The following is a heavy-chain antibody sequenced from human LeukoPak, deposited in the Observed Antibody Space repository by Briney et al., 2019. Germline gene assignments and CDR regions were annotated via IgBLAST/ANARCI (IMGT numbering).Heavy chain of an antibody. CDR3: ARESPNSQRFDP. CDR2: INQYGSEI. J-gene: IGHJ5*02. CDR1: GFTFSSYW. Sequence: PGGSLRLSCSASGFTFSSYWMSWVRQAPGKGLEWVANINQYGSEIYYIDSVKGRFTISRDNAKSSLYLQMNSLRAEDTAVYYCARESPNSQRFDPWGQGTLVTVSS. V-gene: IGHV3-7*01. D-gene: IGHD2-21*01.